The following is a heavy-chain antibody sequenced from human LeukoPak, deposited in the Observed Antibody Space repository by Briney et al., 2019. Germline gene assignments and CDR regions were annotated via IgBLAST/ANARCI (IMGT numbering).Heavy chain of an antibody. Sequence: GESLKISCKGSGYSFTSHWIAWVRQMPGKGLEWMGIIYPGDSDTRYSPSFQGRVTISADKSISTAYLQWSSLKASDTAMYYCARRGYSIEISLHHWGQGTLVTVSS. V-gene: IGHV5-51*01. CDR1: GYSFTSHW. J-gene: IGHJ1*01. D-gene: IGHD1-26*01. CDR3: ARRGYSIEISLHH. CDR2: IYPGDSDT.